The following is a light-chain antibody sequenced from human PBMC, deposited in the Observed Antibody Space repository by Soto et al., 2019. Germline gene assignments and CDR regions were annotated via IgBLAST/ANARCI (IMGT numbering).Light chain of an antibody. CDR3: QQYNNWPPYT. CDR2: GAS. J-gene: IGKJ2*01. V-gene: IGKV3-15*01. CDR1: QCVSSN. Sequence: ETVMTQSPATLSVSPGERATLSCRASQCVSSNLAWYQQKPGQAPRLLIYGASTRATGFPARFSGSGSGTEFTLTISSLQSEDFAVYYCQQYNNWPPYTFGQGTKLEIK.